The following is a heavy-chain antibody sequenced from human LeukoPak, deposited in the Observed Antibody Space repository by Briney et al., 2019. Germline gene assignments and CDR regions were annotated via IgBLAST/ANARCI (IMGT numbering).Heavy chain of an antibody. J-gene: IGHJ3*02. CDR3: ARDLYGDYEVGAFDI. V-gene: IGHV3-48*01. CDR2: ISSPRTTI. Sequence: GGSLRLSCAASGFTFSTYPMNWVRQPPGKGLEWVSYISSPRTTIYYADSVKGRFTISRDNTRNSLYLQMNSLRAEDTAVYYCARDLYGDYEVGAFDIRGQGAMVTVSS. D-gene: IGHD4-17*01. CDR1: GFTFSTYP.